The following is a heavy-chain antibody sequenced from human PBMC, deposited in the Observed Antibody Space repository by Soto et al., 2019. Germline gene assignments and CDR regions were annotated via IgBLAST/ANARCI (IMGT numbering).Heavy chain of an antibody. CDR1: GYTFTSYG. J-gene: IGHJ6*02. CDR2: ISAYNGNT. CDR3: AREGSNVDILTGYYCGMDV. Sequence: QVQLVQSGAEVKKPGASVKVSCKASGYTFTSYGISWVRQAPGQGLEWMGWISAYNGNTNYAQKLQGRVTMTTATXXSXASXERRSLRSDDTAVYYWAREGSNVDILTGYYCGMDVWGQGTTVTVSS. V-gene: IGHV1-18*01. D-gene: IGHD3-9*01.